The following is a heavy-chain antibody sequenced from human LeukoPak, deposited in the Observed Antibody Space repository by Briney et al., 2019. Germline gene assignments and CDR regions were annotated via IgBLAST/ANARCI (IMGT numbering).Heavy chain of an antibody. Sequence: GGSLRLSCAASGFTFSSYEMNWVRQAPGKGLEWVSYISSSGSTIYCADSVEGRFTISRDNSKNTVYLQMNSLRAEDTAVYYCAKDRSYSWALDYWGQGTLVTVSS. D-gene: IGHD2-2*01. J-gene: IGHJ4*02. CDR3: AKDRSYSWALDY. CDR1: GFTFSSYE. V-gene: IGHV3-48*03. CDR2: ISSSGSTI.